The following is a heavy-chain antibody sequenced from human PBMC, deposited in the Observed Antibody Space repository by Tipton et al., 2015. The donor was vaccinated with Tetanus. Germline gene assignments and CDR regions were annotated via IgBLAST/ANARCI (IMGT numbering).Heavy chain of an antibody. CDR3: ARDRGDRGGYCYCPGMDV. V-gene: IGHV4-31*03. CDR1: GGSISSDGAY. D-gene: IGHD3-10*01. CDR2: ISNSGST. Sequence: TLSLTCTVSGGSISSDGAYWSWIRQHPGEGLEWIGYISNSGSTYYNPSLKSRVTISVDTSQKQISLKVNSVTAADTAVYYCARDRGDRGGYCYCPGMDVWGQGTTVTVSS. J-gene: IGHJ6*02.